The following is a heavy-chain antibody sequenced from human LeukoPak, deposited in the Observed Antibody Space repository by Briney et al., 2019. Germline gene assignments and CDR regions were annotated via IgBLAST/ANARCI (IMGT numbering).Heavy chain of an antibody. J-gene: IGHJ4*02. D-gene: IGHD3-9*01. Sequence: GGSLRLSCAASGFTFSSYWMSWVRQAPGKGLEWVANIKQDGSEKYYVDSVKGRFTISRDNAKNSLYLQMNSLRAEDTAVYYCARVRPYDILTGYYKGPYYFDYWGQGTLVTVSS. V-gene: IGHV3-7*01. CDR3: ARVRPYDILTGYYKGPYYFDY. CDR1: GFTFSSYW. CDR2: IKQDGSEK.